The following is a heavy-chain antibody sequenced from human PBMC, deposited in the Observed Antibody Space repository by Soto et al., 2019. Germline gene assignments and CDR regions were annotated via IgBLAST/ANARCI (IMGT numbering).Heavy chain of an antibody. J-gene: IGHJ4*02. CDR2: IYTSGST. Sequence: SETLSLTCTVSGGSISSYYWSWIRQPAGKGLEWIGRIYTSGSTNYNPSLKSRVAMSVDTSKNQFSLRLSSVTAADTAVYYCARDYSSSSGTDYWGQGTLVTVSS. V-gene: IGHV4-4*07. CDR3: ARDYSSSSGTDY. D-gene: IGHD6-6*01. CDR1: GGSISSYY.